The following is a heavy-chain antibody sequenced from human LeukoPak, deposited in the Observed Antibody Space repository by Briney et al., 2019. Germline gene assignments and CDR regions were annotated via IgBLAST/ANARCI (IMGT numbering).Heavy chain of an antibody. Sequence: GGSLRLSCAASGFTFSSYHFHWVRQAPGKGLEWVSSISSDSSSFKYYAHSVQGRFTISRDNARNSMYLQMNSLRAEDTAVYYCARGTNWSPLDFDYWGQGSLVTVSS. J-gene: IGHJ4*02. V-gene: IGHV3-21*04. CDR2: ISSDSSSFK. CDR1: GFTFSSYH. CDR3: ARGTNWSPLDFDY. D-gene: IGHD1-20*01.